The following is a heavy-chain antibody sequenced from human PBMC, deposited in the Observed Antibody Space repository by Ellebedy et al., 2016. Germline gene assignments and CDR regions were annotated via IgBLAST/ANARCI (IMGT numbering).Heavy chain of an antibody. D-gene: IGHD4/OR15-4a*01. V-gene: IGHV3-33*06. CDR2: IWYDGSKE. CDR3: AKGMRGGADFEY. Sequence: GGSLRLSXTASGFTFGDYAMSWVRQAPGKGLEWVAAIWYDGSKEIYADSVKGRFGISRDNLKNTLYLQMNSLRAEDTALYYCAKGMRGGADFEYWGQGTLVTVSS. CDR1: GFTFGDYA. J-gene: IGHJ4*02.